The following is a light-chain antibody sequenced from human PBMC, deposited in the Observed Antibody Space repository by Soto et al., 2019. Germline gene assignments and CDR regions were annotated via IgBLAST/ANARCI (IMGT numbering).Light chain of an antibody. CDR3: MQGTHWPPYS. CDR2: KVS. Sequence: DVVMTQSPLSLPVTLGQPASISCRSSQSLVYSDGNTYLNWFQQRPGQSPRRLIYKVSNRDSGVPDRFSGSGSGTDFTMIISRVEAEDVRVYYCMQGTHWPPYSFGQGTKLEIK. CDR1: QSLVYSDGNTY. J-gene: IGKJ2*01. V-gene: IGKV2-30*01.